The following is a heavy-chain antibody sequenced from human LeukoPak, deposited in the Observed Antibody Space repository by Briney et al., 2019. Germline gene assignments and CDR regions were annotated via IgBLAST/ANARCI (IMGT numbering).Heavy chain of an antibody. D-gene: IGHD3-16*01. CDR2: IYYDGST. J-gene: IGHJ4*02. V-gene: IGHV4-31*03. Sequence: SETLSLTCTVSGGSIGSGGYYWSWIRQHPGKGLQWIGYIYYDGSTFYIPSLRGRVSMSVDTSKNQFSLKLSSVTAADTAVYYCAREWRSLPDYWGQGTLVTVSS. CDR3: AREWRSLPDY. CDR1: GGSIGSGGYY.